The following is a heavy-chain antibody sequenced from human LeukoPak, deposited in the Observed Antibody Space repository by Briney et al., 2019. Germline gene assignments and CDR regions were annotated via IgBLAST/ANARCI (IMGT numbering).Heavy chain of an antibody. V-gene: IGHV4-34*01. CDR3: ARGLIVGATMRPVDY. CDR1: GGSFSGYY. Sequence: SETLSLTCAVYGGSFSGYYWSWIRQPPGKGLEWMGEINHSGSTNHNPSLKSRVTISIDTPKNQFSLKLSSVTAADTAVYYCARGLIVGATMRPVDYWGQGTLVTVSS. J-gene: IGHJ4*02. D-gene: IGHD1-26*01. CDR2: INHSGST.